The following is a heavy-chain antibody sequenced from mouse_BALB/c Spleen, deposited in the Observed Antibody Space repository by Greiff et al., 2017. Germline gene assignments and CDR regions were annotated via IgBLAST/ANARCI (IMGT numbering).Heavy chain of an antibody. D-gene: IGHD2-4*01. CDR3: ARGDYDYDLAY. CDR1: GFTFSDYY. Sequence: EVQVVESGGGLVKPGGSLKLSCAASGFTFSDYYMYWVRQTPEKRLEWVATISDGGSYTYYPDSVKGRFTISRDNAKNNLYLQMSSLKSEDTAMYYCARGDYDYDLAYWGQGTLVTVSA. CDR2: ISDGGSYT. V-gene: IGHV5-4*02. J-gene: IGHJ3*01.